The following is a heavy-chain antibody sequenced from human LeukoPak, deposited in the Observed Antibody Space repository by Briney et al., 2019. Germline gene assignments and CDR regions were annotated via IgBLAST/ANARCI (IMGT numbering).Heavy chain of an antibody. CDR1: GFTFSSYG. J-gene: IGHJ4*02. CDR2: ISGSGGST. V-gene: IGHV3-23*01. D-gene: IGHD3-22*01. CDR3: AKVISRTYYYDSSGYNFDY. Sequence: GGSLRLSCAASGFTFSSYGMNWVRQAPGKGLEWVSAISGSGGSTYYADSVKGRFTISRDNSKNTLYLQMNSLRAEDTAVYYCAKVISRTYYYDSSGYNFDYWGQGTLVTVSS.